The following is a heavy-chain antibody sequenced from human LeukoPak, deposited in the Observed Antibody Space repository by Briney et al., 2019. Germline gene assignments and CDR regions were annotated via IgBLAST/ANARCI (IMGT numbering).Heavy chain of an antibody. CDR1: GDSMRNNY. V-gene: IGHV4-59*01. CDR2: IYYSGST. Sequence: SETLSLTCSISGDSMRNNYWSWIRQPPAKGLEWIGYIYYSGSTNYNPSLKSRVTISVDTSKNQFSLKLSSVTAADTAVYYCARERGSYSEHYFDYWGQGTLVTVSS. D-gene: IGHD1-26*01. J-gene: IGHJ4*02. CDR3: ARERGSYSEHYFDY.